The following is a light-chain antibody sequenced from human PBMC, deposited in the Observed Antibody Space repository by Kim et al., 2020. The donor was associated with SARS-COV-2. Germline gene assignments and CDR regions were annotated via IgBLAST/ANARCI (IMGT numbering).Light chain of an antibody. J-gene: IGKJ1*01. CDR1: QDVSSW. V-gene: IGKV1-12*01. CDR3: LQANSFPRT. CDR2: AAS. Sequence: DIQMTQSPSSVSASVGDRVTITCRASQDVSSWLVWYQQKPGKAPKVLIYAASTLHSGVPSRFSGSGSGTDFTLTISSLQPGDFATYYCLQANSFPRTFGQGTKVEIK.